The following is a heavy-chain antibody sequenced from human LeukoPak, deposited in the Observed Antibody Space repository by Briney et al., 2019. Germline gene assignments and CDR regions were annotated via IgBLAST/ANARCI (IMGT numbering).Heavy chain of an antibody. CDR1: GFTFDDYA. Sequence: PGRSLRLSCAASGFTFDDYAMHWVRQAPGKGLEWVSGISWSSGSIGYADSVKGRFTISRDNAKNSLYLQMNSLRTEDTALYYCAKGKGSGWHGYNWFDPWGQGTLVTVSS. CDR2: ISWSSGSI. J-gene: IGHJ5*02. CDR3: AKGKGSGWHGYNWFDP. V-gene: IGHV3-9*01. D-gene: IGHD6-19*01.